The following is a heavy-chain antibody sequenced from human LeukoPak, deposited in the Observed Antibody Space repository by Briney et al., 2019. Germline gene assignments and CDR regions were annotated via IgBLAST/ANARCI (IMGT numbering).Heavy chain of an antibody. CDR2: IRSNVFGGTT. CDR1: GFRFDDNA. Sequence: GGSLRLSCVTSGFRFDDNAMRWVRQAPGKGLVWVGLIRSNVFGGTTEYAASVRGRFSISRDDSKSIAYLQMNSLKTEDSAIYYCTKLHFHDSSGYYTLLPLGAFDIWGQGTMVTASS. V-gene: IGHV3-49*04. J-gene: IGHJ3*02. CDR3: TKLHFHDSSGYYTLLPLGAFDI. D-gene: IGHD3-22*01.